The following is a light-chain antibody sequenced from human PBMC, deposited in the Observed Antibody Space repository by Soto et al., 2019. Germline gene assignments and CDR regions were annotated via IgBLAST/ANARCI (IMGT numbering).Light chain of an antibody. Sequence: QSVLTQPASVSGSPGQSITISCTGTSSDIGGYDYVSWYQQHPGKAPKLMIYHVSNRPSGVSNRFSGSKSGNTASLTISGLQAEDEADYYCSSCTTTSTLDVFGTGTKVTVL. CDR3: SSCTTTSTLDV. J-gene: IGLJ1*01. CDR1: SSDIGGYDY. V-gene: IGLV2-14*03. CDR2: HVS.